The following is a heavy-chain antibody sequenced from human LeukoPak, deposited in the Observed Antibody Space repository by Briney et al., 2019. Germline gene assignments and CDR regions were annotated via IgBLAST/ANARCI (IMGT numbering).Heavy chain of an antibody. V-gene: IGHV3-23*01. J-gene: IGHJ4*02. CDR2: ISGSGGTT. CDR1: GFTFSSYA. D-gene: IGHD5-12*01. CDR3: AKPRDIVATISALY. Sequence: GGSLRLSCAASGFTFSSYAMSWVRQAPGKGLEWVSTISGSGGTTYHADSVKGQFTISRDNSKNTLYLQMNSLRAEDTAVYYCAKPRDIVATISALYWGQGTLVTVSS.